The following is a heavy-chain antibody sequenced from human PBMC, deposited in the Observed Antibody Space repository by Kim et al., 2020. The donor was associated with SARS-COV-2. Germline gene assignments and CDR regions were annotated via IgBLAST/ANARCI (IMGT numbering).Heavy chain of an antibody. Sequence: YTPSLKSRFTISVDTSKNQFALKLSSVTAADTAVYYCARGKQLVRKHCDYWGRGTLVTVSS. J-gene: IGHJ4*02. D-gene: IGHD6-13*01. CDR3: ARGKQLVRKHCDY. V-gene: IGHV4-34*01.